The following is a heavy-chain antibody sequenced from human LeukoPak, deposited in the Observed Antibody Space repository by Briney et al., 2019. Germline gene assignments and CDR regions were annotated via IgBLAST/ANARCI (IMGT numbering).Heavy chain of an antibody. J-gene: IGHJ4*02. D-gene: IGHD3-9*01. CDR3: ARDQNYDILTGIGY. CDR1: GFTFSSYS. V-gene: IGHV3-21*01. CDR2: ISSSSSYI. Sequence: GGSLRLSCAASGFTFSSYSMNWVRQAPGKELEWVSSISSSSSYIYYADSVKGRFTISRDNAKNSLYLQMNSLRAEDTAVYYCARDQNYDILTGIGYWGQGTLVTVSS.